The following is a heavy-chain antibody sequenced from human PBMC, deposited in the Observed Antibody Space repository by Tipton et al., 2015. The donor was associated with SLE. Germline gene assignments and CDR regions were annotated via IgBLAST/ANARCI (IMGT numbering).Heavy chain of an antibody. Sequence: TLSLTCTVSGGSISSGSYYWSWIRQPAGKGLEWIGRIYTSGSTNYNPSLKSRVTISVDTSKNQFSLKLSPVTAADTAVYYCARDVWQWLDYWGQGTLVTVSS. CDR1: GGSISSGSYY. CDR3: ARDVWQWLDY. CDR2: IYTSGST. D-gene: IGHD6-19*01. J-gene: IGHJ4*02. V-gene: IGHV4-61*02.